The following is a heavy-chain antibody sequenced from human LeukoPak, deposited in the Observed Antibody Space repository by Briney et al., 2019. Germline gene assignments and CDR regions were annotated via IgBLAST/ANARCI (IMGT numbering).Heavy chain of an antibody. CDR2: ISGSGGST. CDR3: ANIVVVPAAILGYFDY. D-gene: IGHD2-2*01. V-gene: IGHV3-23*01. J-gene: IGHJ4*02. CDR1: GFTFSSYA. Sequence: GGSLRLPCAASGFTFSSYAMSWVRQAPGKGLEWVSAISGSGGSTYYADSVKGRFTISRDNSKNTLYLQMNSLRAEDTAVYYCANIVVVPAAILGYFDYWGQGTLVTVSS.